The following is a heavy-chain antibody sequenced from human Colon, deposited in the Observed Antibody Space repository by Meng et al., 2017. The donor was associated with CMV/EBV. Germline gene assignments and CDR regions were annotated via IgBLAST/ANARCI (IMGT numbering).Heavy chain of an antibody. D-gene: IGHD5-12*01. CDR3: ARDGFASAFFDS. V-gene: IGHV3-48*03. J-gene: IGHJ4*02. CDR2: ISSSGSTI. CDR1: GFTFTSYW. Sequence: GESLKISCAASGFTFTSYWMTWVRQAPGKGLEWIAYISSSGSTIFYADSVWGRFTISRDNAEKSLFLQINSLRAEDTAVYFCARDGFASAFFDSWGQGTLVTVSS.